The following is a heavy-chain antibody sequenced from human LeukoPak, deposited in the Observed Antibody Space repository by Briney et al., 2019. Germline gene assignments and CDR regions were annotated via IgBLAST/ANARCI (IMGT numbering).Heavy chain of an antibody. CDR2: IYYSGST. V-gene: IGHV4-39*07. Sequence: SETLSLTCTVSGGSISSSSYYWGWIRQPPGKGLEWIGSIYYSGSTNYNPSLKSRVTILVDTSKNQFSLKLSSVTAADTAVYYCARDVDGGNGESYFDYWGQGTLVTVSS. CDR1: GGSISSSSYY. CDR3: ARDVDGGNGESYFDY. J-gene: IGHJ4*02. D-gene: IGHD4-23*01.